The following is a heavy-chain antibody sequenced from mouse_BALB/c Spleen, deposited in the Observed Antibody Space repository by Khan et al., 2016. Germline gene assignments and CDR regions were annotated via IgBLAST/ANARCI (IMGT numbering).Heavy chain of an antibody. CDR2: ISYDGSN. J-gene: IGHJ3*01. CDR3: ATYGNYEGFAY. CDR1: GYSITSGYY. D-gene: IGHD2-1*01. V-gene: IGHV3-6*02. Sequence: EVQLQESGPGLVKPSQSLSLTCSVTGYSITSGYYWNWIRQFPGNKLEWMGYISYDGSNNYNPSLKNRISITRETYKNQFFLKLNSVPTEATATYYCATYGNYEGFAYWGQVTLVTVSA.